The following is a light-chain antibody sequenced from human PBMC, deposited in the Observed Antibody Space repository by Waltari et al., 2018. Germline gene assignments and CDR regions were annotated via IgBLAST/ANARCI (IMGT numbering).Light chain of an antibody. J-gene: IGKJ4*01. Sequence: EIVLTQSPATLSLSPGEGATLSCRTSQNVRNLAWYQQKPGQAPRLLIYDASTRVTGIPDRFSGGGSGTDFTLTISRLEPADFATYYCQQSFSTPPLTFGGGTKVEVK. V-gene: IGKV3D-20*02. CDR1: QNVRN. CDR3: QQSFSTPPLT. CDR2: DAS.